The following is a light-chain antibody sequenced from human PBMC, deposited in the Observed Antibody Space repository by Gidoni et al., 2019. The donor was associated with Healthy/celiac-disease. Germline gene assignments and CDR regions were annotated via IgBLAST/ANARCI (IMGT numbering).Light chain of an antibody. J-gene: IGKJ4*01. V-gene: IGKV3-11*01. CDR3: QQRRT. Sequence: ELVLTQSPDTLSLSPGERATLSCRASQSVSSYLAWYQQTPGQAPRLLIYDASNRATGIPARFSGSGSGTDFTLTISSLEPEDFAVYYCQQRRTFXGXTKVEIK. CDR2: DAS. CDR1: QSVSSY.